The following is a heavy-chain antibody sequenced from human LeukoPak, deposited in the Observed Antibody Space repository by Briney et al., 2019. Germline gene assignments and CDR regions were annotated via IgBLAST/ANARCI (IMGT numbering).Heavy chain of an antibody. Sequence: PGGSLRLSCAASGLTFGNYALSWVRQGPGKGLEWVSGISHSGGNTYYSDSVKGRFTISRDNSKNTLYLQMNSLRAEDTAVYYCARVSTATTPDYWGQGTLVTVSS. CDR3: ARVSTATTPDY. CDR1: GLTFGNYA. V-gene: IGHV3-23*01. D-gene: IGHD4-17*01. CDR2: ISHSGGNT. J-gene: IGHJ4*02.